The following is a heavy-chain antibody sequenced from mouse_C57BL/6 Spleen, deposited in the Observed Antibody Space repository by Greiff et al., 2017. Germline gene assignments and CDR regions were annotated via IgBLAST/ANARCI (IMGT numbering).Heavy chain of an antibody. CDR2: IDPSDSYT. CDR1: GYTFTSYW. Sequence: QVQLQQPGAELVKPGASVKLSCKASGYTFTSYWMQWVKQRPGQGLEWIGEIDPSDSYTNYNQKFKGKATLTVDTSSSTAYMQLSSLTSEDSAVYYCARPQLTGTSWYFDVWGTGTTVTVSS. V-gene: IGHV1-50*01. CDR3: ARPQLTGTSWYFDV. D-gene: IGHD4-1*01. J-gene: IGHJ1*03.